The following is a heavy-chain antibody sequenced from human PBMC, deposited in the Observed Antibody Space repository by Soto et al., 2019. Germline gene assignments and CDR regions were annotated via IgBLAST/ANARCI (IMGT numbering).Heavy chain of an antibody. V-gene: IGHV4-39*01. J-gene: IGHJ5*02. CDR1: GGSISSSSYY. Sequence: SETLSLTCTVSGGSISSSSYYWGWIRQPPGKGLEWIGSIYYSGSTYYNPSLKSRVTISVDTSKNQFSLKLSSVTAADTAVYYCGIAVAGTSGWFDPWGQGTLVTVSS. D-gene: IGHD6-19*01. CDR3: GIAVAGTSGWFDP. CDR2: IYYSGST.